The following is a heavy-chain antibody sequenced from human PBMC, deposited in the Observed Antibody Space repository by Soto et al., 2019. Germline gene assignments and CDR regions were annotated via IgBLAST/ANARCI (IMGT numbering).Heavy chain of an antibody. CDR2: LIAMLGTP. Sequence: ASVKVSYKASGGTFGSHGIAWVRQAPGQGLEWMGGLIAMLGTPTYARKVQGRATITADESLTSSYLELRSLRSEDTAVYFCARGAMANFDYWGQGTAVTVSS. J-gene: IGHJ4*02. CDR3: ARGAMANFDY. CDR1: GGTFGSHG. V-gene: IGHV1-69*13. D-gene: IGHD5-18*01.